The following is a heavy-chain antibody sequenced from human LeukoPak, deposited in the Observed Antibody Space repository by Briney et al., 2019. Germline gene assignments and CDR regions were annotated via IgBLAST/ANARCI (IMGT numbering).Heavy chain of an antibody. Sequence: SVKVSCKASGGTFSSYAISWVRQAPGQGLEWMGGIIPIFGTANYAQKFQGRVTITTDESTSTAYMELSSLRSEDTAVYYCASGRKGIAAPPRYFDYWGQGTLVTVSS. D-gene: IGHD6-6*01. V-gene: IGHV1-69*05. CDR1: GGTFSSYA. CDR2: IIPIFGTA. J-gene: IGHJ4*02. CDR3: ASGRKGIAAPPRYFDY.